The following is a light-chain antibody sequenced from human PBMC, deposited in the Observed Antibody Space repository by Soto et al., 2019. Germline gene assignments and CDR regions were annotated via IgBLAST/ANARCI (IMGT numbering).Light chain of an antibody. Sequence: EILMTQSPAILSVSSGVRATLSCRASQSVSSDLAWYQPKPGQAPRLLIFGASTRAAGIPARFSCSGSGTDFTLTISNLQSEDFAVYYCQQHHDWLTFGPGTKVDIK. CDR1: QSVSSD. V-gene: IGKV3-15*01. CDR2: GAS. J-gene: IGKJ3*01. CDR3: QQHHDWLT.